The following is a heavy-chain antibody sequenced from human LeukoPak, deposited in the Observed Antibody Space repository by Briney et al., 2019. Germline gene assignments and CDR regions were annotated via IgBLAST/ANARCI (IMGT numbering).Heavy chain of an antibody. V-gene: IGHV3-7*01. CDR3: ASSGSYRFDY. Sequence: GGSLRLSCSASGFTFSTYWMSWVRQAPGKGLEWVANMRRDGNEIYYLDSVRGRFTISRGNAKNSLYLQMNSLRDEDTAVYYCASSGSYRFDYWGQGTLVTVSS. D-gene: IGHD1-26*01. J-gene: IGHJ4*02. CDR1: GFTFSTYW. CDR2: MRRDGNEI.